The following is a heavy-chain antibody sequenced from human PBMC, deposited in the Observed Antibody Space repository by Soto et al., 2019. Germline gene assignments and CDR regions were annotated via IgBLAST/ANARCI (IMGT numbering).Heavy chain of an antibody. V-gene: IGHV1-3*01. Sequence: QVQLVQSGAEVKKPGASVKVSCKASGYTFTSYAMHWVRQAPVQRLEWMGWINAGNGNTKYSQKFQGRVTITRDTSASTADMELSSLRSEATAVYYCATTPQQLGNFDYWGQGSLVTVSS. CDR2: INAGNGNT. CDR1: GYTFTSYA. J-gene: IGHJ4*02. D-gene: IGHD6-13*01. CDR3: ATTPQQLGNFDY.